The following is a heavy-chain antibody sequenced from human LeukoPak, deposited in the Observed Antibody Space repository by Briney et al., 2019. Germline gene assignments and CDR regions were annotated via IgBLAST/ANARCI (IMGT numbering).Heavy chain of an antibody. CDR1: GFTFSSYA. CDR2: ISGSDGYT. D-gene: IGHD1-26*01. CDR3: ASGPPDAFDI. J-gene: IGHJ3*02. V-gene: IGHV3-23*01. Sequence: GGSLRLSCGASGFTFSSYAMSWVRQAPGKGLEWVSGISGSDGYTYYADSVKGRFTISRDNSKNTLSLQMNSLRAEDTAVYYCASGPPDAFDIWGKGQWSSSLQ.